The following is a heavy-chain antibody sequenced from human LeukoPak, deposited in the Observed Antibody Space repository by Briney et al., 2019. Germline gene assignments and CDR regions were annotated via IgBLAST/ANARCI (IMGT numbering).Heavy chain of an antibody. CDR3: ARVNYGGNSPFDY. J-gene: IGHJ4*02. V-gene: IGHV1-46*01. Sequence: ASVKVSCKASGYTFTSYYMHWVRQAPGQGLEWMGIINPSGGSTSYAQKFQGRVTMTRDTSTSTVYMELSSLRSEDMAVYYCARVNYGGNSPFDYWGQGTLVTVSP. CDR2: INPSGGST. D-gene: IGHD4-23*01. CDR1: GYTFTSYY.